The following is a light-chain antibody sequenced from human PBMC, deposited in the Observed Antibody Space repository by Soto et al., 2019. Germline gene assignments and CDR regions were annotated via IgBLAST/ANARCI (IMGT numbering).Light chain of an antibody. CDR3: QQYGSSPTT. V-gene: IGKV3-20*01. J-gene: IGKJ1*01. CDR1: QSVSRSY. CDR2: GAS. Sequence: EIVLTQSPGTLSLSPGERATLSCRASQSVSRSYLAWYQQRPGQAPRLLIFGASIRATGIPDRFSGSGSGTDFTLTISRLEPEDFAMFYCQQYGSSPTTFGQGTKVEIK.